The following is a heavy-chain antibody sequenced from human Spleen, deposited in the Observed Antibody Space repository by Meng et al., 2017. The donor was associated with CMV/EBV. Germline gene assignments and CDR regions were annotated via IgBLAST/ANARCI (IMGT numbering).Heavy chain of an antibody. D-gene: IGHD3-10*01. V-gene: IGHV3-23*01. Sequence: LSLTCAASGFTFSSYAMSWVRQAPGKGLEWVSAISGSGGSTYYADSVKGRFTISRDNSKNTLYLQMNSLRAEDTAVYYCAKDRGKARGGDYWGQGTLVTVSS. CDR1: GFTFSSYA. CDR3: AKDRGKARGGDY. CDR2: ISGSGGST. J-gene: IGHJ4*02.